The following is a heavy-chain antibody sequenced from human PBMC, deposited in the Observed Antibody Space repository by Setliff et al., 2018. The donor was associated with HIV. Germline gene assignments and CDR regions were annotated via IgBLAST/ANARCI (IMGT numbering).Heavy chain of an antibody. CDR2: IYHSGST. V-gene: IGHV4-4*02. D-gene: IGHD3-22*01. Sequence: SLTCAVSGGSISSNWWSWVRQSPGKGLEWIGEIYHSGSTHYNPSLQSRVTISVDKSKSQFSLKPNSVTAADTAVYYCGGNGYYSIDYWGQGTLVTVSS. CDR1: GGSISSNW. CDR3: GGNGYYSIDY. J-gene: IGHJ4*02.